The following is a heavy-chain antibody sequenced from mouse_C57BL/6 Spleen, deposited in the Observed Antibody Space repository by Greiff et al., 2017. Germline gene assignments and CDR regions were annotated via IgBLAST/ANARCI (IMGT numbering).Heavy chain of an antibody. CDR2: ISDGGSYT. D-gene: IGHD2-4*01. CDR3: ARGDDYDPWFAY. Sequence: EVQVVESGGGLVKPGGSLKLSCAASGFTFSSYAMSWVRQTTEKRLEWVATISDGGSYTYYPDNVKGRFTISRDNAKNNLYLQMSHLKSEDTAMYYCARGDDYDPWFAYWGQGTLVTVSA. J-gene: IGHJ3*01. CDR1: GFTFSSYA. V-gene: IGHV5-4*01.